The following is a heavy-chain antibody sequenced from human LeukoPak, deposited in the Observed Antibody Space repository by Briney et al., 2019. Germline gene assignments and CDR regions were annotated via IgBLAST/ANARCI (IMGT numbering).Heavy chain of an antibody. V-gene: IGHV4-39*01. Sequence: SETLSLTCTVSGGSISSSSYYWGWIRQPPGKGLEWIGSIYYSGSTYYNPSLKSRVTISVDTSKNQFSLKLSSVTAADTAVYYCAREGRITMVRGVGTFDIWGQGTMVTVPS. CDR3: AREGRITMVRGVGTFDI. CDR2: IYYSGST. J-gene: IGHJ3*02. CDR1: GGSISSSSYY. D-gene: IGHD3-10*01.